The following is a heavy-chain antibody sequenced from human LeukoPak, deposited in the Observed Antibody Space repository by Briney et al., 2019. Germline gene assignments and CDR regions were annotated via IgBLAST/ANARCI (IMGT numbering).Heavy chain of an antibody. J-gene: IGHJ4*02. CDR1: GGSIRSSYYY. V-gene: IGHV4-39*01. D-gene: IGHD2-21*02. CDR3: ARAWSGGDCYFGY. CDR2: IYDSGST. Sequence: EPSETLSLTCTVSGGSIRSSYYYWGWIRQPPGKGLEWIGSIYDSGSTYYNPSLKSRVTISVDTSKNQFSLKLSSVTAADTAVYYCARAWSGGDCYFGYWGQGTLVTVSS.